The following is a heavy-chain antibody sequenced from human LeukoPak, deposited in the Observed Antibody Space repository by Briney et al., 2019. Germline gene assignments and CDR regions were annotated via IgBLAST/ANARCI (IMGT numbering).Heavy chain of an antibody. CDR2: IYPGDSDT. V-gene: IGHV5-51*01. CDR1: GYSFTSYW. J-gene: IGHJ5*02. CDR3: ARGAYCGGDCYTSPLYNWFDP. D-gene: IGHD2-21*02. Sequence: KHGESLKISCKGSGYSFTSYWIGWVRQMPGKGLEWMGIIYPGDSDTRYSPSFQGQVTISADKSISTAYLQWSSLKASDTAMYYCARGAYCGGDCYTSPLYNWFDPWGQGTLVTVSS.